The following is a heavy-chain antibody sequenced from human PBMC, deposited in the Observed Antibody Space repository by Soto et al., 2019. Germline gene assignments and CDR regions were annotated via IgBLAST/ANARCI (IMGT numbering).Heavy chain of an antibody. CDR3: AREEQTGANYYLDY. CDR2: ISPHSGGP. V-gene: IGHV1-2*02. Sequence: ASVKVSCKASGYTFTCYYIHWVRQAPGQGLEWMGSISPHSGGPNYAQRFQGRVTMTRDTSMTTVYMEMSGLTSDDTAVYYCAREEQTGANYYLDYWGQGTLVPVSS. D-gene: IGHD7-27*01. J-gene: IGHJ4*02. CDR1: GYTFTCYY.